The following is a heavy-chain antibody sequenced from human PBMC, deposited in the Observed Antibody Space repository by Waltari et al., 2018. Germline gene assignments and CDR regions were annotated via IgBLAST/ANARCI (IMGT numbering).Heavy chain of an antibody. CDR2: ISSSSSYI. V-gene: IGHV3-21*01. CDR1: GFTFSSYS. Sequence: EVQLVESGGGLVKPGGSLRLSCAASGFTFSSYSMNWVRQAPGKGLEWVSSISSSSSYIYYADSVKGRFTISRDNAKNSLYLQMNSLRAEDTAVYYCARGEKGDGYNLDYWGQGTLVTVSS. J-gene: IGHJ4*02. CDR3: ARGEKGDGYNLDY. D-gene: IGHD5-12*01.